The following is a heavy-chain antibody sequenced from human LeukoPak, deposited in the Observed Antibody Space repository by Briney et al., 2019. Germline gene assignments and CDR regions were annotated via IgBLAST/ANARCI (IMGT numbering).Heavy chain of an antibody. V-gene: IGHV3-30*02. CDR3: AKDLAGSGYYPDAFDI. CDR2: IRYDGGNK. Sequence: GGSLRLSCAASGFTFSSYGMHWVRQAPGKGLEWVAFIRYDGGNKYYADSVKGRFTISRDNSKNTLYLQMNSLRAEDTAVYYCAKDLAGSGYYPDAFDIWGQGTMVTVSS. J-gene: IGHJ3*02. CDR1: GFTFSSYG. D-gene: IGHD3-22*01.